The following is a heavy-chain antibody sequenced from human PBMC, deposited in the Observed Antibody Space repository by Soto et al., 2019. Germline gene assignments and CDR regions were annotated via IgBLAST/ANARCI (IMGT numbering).Heavy chain of an antibody. CDR1: GGSISSYY. CDR3: ARGQAASGRPHSTYFDY. Sequence: SETLSLTCTVSGGSISSYYWSWIRQPPGKGLEWIGYIYYSGSTNYNPSLKSRVTISVDTSKNQFSLKLTSVTAADTAVYYCARGQAASGRPHSTYFDYWGLGTLVTVSS. CDR2: IYYSGST. J-gene: IGHJ4*02. V-gene: IGHV4-59*12. D-gene: IGHD6-13*01.